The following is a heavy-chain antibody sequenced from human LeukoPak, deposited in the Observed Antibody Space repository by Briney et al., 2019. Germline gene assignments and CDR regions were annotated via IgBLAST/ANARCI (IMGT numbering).Heavy chain of an antibody. Sequence: GGSLRLSCAASGFTFSSYSMNWVRQAPGKGLEWVSSISSSTSYIYYADSVKGRFTISRDNAKNSLYLQMNSLRAEDTAVYCCARDLDYGGDADAFDIWGQGTMVTVSS. CDR1: GFTFSSYS. CDR3: ARDLDYGGDADAFDI. D-gene: IGHD4-23*01. J-gene: IGHJ3*02. V-gene: IGHV3-21*01. CDR2: ISSSTSYI.